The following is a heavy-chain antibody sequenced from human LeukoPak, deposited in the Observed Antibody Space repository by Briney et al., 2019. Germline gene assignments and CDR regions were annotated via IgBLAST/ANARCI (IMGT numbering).Heavy chain of an antibody. Sequence: GGSLRLSCTASGCTFDDYAMHWVRQAPGKGLEWVSGISWNSGSIGYADSVNGRFTISRENAKNSLYLQMNSLRAEDTALYYCAKDIRVRSSSYFDYWGQGTLVTVSS. J-gene: IGHJ4*02. CDR1: GCTFDDYA. CDR3: AKDIRVRSSSYFDY. D-gene: IGHD6-13*01. CDR2: ISWNSGSI. V-gene: IGHV3-9*01.